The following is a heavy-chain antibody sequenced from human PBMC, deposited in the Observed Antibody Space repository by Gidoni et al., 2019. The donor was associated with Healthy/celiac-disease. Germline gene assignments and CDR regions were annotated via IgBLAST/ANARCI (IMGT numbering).Heavy chain of an antibody. CDR2: MISKAYGGTT. Sequence: EVKLAVSGGGMVKPGRSLSISCTAAGFTSGGYAMSWFRQDPGKGLEWVGVMISKAYGGTTEYAASVKGRFTISRDEFKSIAYLQMNSLKAEDTAVYYCTRDSRRGYCYGTDAFDIWGQGTMVTVSS. CDR1: GFTSGGYA. J-gene: IGHJ3*02. CDR3: TRDSRRGYCYGTDAFDI. V-gene: IGHV3-49*05. D-gene: IGHD5-18*01.